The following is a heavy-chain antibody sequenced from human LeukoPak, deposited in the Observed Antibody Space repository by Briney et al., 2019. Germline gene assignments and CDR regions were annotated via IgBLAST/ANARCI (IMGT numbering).Heavy chain of an antibody. J-gene: IGHJ6*02. Sequence: SETLSLTCTVSGGPISSYYWSWIRQPPGKGLEWIGYIYYSGSTNYNPPLKSRVTISVDTSKNQFSLKLSSVTAADTAVYYCARLRLLYYGMDVWGQGTTVTVSS. CDR3: ARLRLLYYGMDV. CDR2: IYYSGST. D-gene: IGHD3-10*01. V-gene: IGHV4-59*08. CDR1: GGPISSYY.